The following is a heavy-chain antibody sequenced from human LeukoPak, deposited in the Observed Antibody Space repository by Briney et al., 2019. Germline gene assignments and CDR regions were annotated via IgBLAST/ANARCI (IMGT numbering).Heavy chain of an antibody. CDR2: IYHSGST. CDR3: ARSIFGVVKVFDY. CDR1: GASIRSHY. J-gene: IGHJ4*02. D-gene: IGHD3-3*01. V-gene: IGHV4-38-2*02. Sequence: SETLSLTCTVSGASIRSHYWGWIRQPPGKGLEWIGSIYHSGSTYYNPSLKSRVTISVDTSKNQFSLKLSSVTAADTAVYYCARSIFGVVKVFDYWGQGTLVTVSS.